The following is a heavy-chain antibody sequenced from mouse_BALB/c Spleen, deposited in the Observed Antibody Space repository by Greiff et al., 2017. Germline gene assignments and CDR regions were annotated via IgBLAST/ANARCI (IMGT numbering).Heavy chain of an antibody. D-gene: IGHD1-1*01. Sequence: QVQLQQPGAELVKPGASVKLSCKASGYTFTSYYMYWVKQRPGQGLEWIGGINPSNGGTNFNEKFKSKATLTVDKSSSTAYMQLSSLTSEDSAVYYFTRVPNYYGSSYVDYWGQGTTLTVSS. CDR3: TRVPNYYGSSYVDY. CDR1: GYTFTSYY. V-gene: IGHV1S81*02. CDR2: INPSNGGT. J-gene: IGHJ2*01.